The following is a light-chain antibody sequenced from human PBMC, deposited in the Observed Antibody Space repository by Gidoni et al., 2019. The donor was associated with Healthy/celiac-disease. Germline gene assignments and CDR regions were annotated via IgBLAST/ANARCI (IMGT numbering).Light chain of an antibody. J-gene: IGKJ3*01. CDR1: QSISSY. CDR3: QQSYSTPFT. Sequence: DIQMTQSPASLYVSVGDRVTITCRASQSISSYLNWYQQKPGKAPKLLIYAASSLQSGVPSRFSGSGSGTDFTLTISSLQPEDFATYYCQQSYSTPFTFGPGTKVDIK. V-gene: IGKV1-39*01. CDR2: AAS.